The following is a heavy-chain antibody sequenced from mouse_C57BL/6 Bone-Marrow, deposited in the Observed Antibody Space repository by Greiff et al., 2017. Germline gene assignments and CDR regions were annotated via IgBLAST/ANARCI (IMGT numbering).Heavy chain of an antibody. CDR1: GYTFTSYW. V-gene: IGHV1-69*01. CDR2: IDPSDSYT. D-gene: IGHD1-1*01. J-gene: IGHJ1*03. Sequence: VQLQQPGAELVMPGASVKLSCKASGYTFTSYWMHWVKQRPGQGLEWIGEIDPSDSYTNYNQKFKGKSTLTVDKSSSPAYMQLSNLTSEDAAVYYCARDGSSFYWYFDVWGTGTTVTVSA. CDR3: ARDGSSFYWYFDV.